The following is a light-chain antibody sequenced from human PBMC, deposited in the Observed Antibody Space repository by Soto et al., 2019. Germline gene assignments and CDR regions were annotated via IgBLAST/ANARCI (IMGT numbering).Light chain of an antibody. CDR1: QSVGRH. V-gene: IGKV3-11*01. CDR2: DAS. Sequence: EIVLTQSPATLSLSPGERATLSCRASQSVGRHLAWYQQKPGQAPRLLIYDASNRATGVPARFSGSGSGTAFTLSISSLEPEEFAVYYCQQRNNWPPATFGGGTKVEIK. CDR3: QQRNNWPPAT. J-gene: IGKJ4*01.